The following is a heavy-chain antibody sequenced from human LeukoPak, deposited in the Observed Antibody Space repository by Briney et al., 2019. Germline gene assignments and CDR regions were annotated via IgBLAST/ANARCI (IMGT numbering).Heavy chain of an antibody. CDR1: GDSISGYY. J-gene: IGHJ4*02. CDR3: ARDNWNDVGGY. V-gene: IGHV4-4*07. D-gene: IGHD1-20*01. Sequence: KSSETLSLTCTVSGDSISGYYWSWIRQPAGKGLEWIGRIYSSGSTNYNPSLKSRLTMSVDTSKNQFSLRLSSVTAADTAVYYCARDNWNDVGGYWGQGALVTVSS. CDR2: IYSSGST.